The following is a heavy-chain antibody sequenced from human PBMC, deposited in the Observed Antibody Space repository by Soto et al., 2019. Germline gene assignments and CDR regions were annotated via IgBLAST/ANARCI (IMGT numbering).Heavy chain of an antibody. D-gene: IGHD1-7*01. Sequence: GGSLRLSCTASGFTFSSYAMCWVRQAPGKGLVWVSAISGSGGSTYYADSVNGRFTISRDNSKNTLYLQMNSLRAEDTAVYYCAKGSSDELELLDYYFDYWGQGTLVTVSS. CDR2: ISGSGGST. J-gene: IGHJ4*02. CDR3: AKGSSDELELLDYYFDY. V-gene: IGHV3-23*01. CDR1: GFTFSSYA.